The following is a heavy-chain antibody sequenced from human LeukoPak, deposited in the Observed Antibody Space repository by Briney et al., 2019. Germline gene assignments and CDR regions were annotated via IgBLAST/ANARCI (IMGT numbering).Heavy chain of an antibody. J-gene: IGHJ4*02. CDR1: GFSFSYYA. CDR3: AKHYSGSSTASFDS. CDR2: LSGSGVST. V-gene: IGHV3-23*01. D-gene: IGHD1-26*01. Sequence: GGSLRLSCAASGFSFSYYAMNWVRQAPGEGLEWVSGLSGSGVSTYCADSVKGRFTISRDSPKNTLYLQLNDLRAEDTAVYYCAKHYSGSSTASFDSWGQGTLVTVSS.